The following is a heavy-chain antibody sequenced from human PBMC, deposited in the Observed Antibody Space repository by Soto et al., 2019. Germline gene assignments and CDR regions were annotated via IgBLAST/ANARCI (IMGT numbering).Heavy chain of an antibody. Sequence: GLDLEWLALIYWDDDKRYSPSLKSRLTITKDTSKNPVVLTMTNMDPVDTATYYCAHSDTYYDIYYFDYWGQGTLVTVSS. CDR3: AHSDTYYDIYYFDY. D-gene: IGHD3-9*01. V-gene: IGHV2-5*02. J-gene: IGHJ4*02. CDR2: IYWDDDK.